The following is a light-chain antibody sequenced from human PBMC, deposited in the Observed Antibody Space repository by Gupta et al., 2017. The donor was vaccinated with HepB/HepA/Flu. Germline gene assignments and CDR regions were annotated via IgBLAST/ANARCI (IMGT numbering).Light chain of an antibody. J-gene: IGLJ1*01. CDR3: SSYRSSSTPVGV. Sequence: QSALTQPASVSGSPGQSLTISCTGTSSDVGGYNYVSWYQQHPGKAPKFMIYDVSNRPSGVSNRFSGSKSGNTAALTISGLQAEDEADYYCSSYRSSSTPVGVFGTGTKVTVL. V-gene: IGLV2-14*01. CDR1: SSDVGGYNY. CDR2: DVS.